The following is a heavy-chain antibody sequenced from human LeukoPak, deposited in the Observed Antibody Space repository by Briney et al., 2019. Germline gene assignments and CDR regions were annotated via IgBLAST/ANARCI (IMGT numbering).Heavy chain of an antibody. Sequence: SGGSLRLSCAASGFSFSIYEMNWVRQAPGKGLEWVSYISSSGSIILYADSVKGRFTISRDNAKNSLYLQMNSLRAEDTAVYYCARSGTANDYWGQGTLVTVSS. CDR3: ARSGTANDY. CDR1: GFSFSIYE. D-gene: IGHD3-3*01. J-gene: IGHJ4*02. CDR2: ISSSGSII. V-gene: IGHV3-48*03.